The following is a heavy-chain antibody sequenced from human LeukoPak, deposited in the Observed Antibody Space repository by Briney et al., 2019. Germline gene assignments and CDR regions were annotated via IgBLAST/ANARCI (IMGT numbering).Heavy chain of an antibody. Sequence: SETLSLTCTVSGGSISPYFWSWMRQTPGKGLEWIGYISYTGSTDYNPALKSRVTISVDTSKNQFSLQLTSVTAADTAVYYCARDDYRGVTNFDPWGQGTLVTVSS. CDR3: ARDDYRGVTNFDP. V-gene: IGHV4-59*01. CDR2: ISYTGST. J-gene: IGHJ5*02. D-gene: IGHD3-10*01. CDR1: GGSISPYF.